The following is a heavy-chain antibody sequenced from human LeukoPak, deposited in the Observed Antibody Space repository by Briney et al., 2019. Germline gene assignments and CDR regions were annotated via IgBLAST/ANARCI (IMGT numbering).Heavy chain of an antibody. Sequence: GESLKIFCKGAAYSFTSYWIAWVRQMPGKGLEWMAIIYPGDAETRYSPSFQGQVTISADKSITTAYLQWSSLKASDTAMYYCARRSSGGSYWDWGQGTLVTVS. CDR3: ARRSSGGSYWD. CDR2: IYPGDAET. D-gene: IGHD1-26*01. V-gene: IGHV5-51*01. J-gene: IGHJ4*02. CDR1: AYSFTSYW.